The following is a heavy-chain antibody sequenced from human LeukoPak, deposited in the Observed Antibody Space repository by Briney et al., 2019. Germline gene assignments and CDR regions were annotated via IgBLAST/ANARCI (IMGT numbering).Heavy chain of an antibody. J-gene: IGHJ6*03. CDR1: GFTFSSYG. Sequence: GGSLRLSCAASGFTFSSYGMHWVRQAPGKGLEWVAVISYDGSNKYYADSVKGRFTISRDNSKNTLYLQMNSLRAEDTAVYYCAREDSSSLGSYYYHYYMDVWGKGTTVTASS. V-gene: IGHV3-30*19. D-gene: IGHD6-13*01. CDR2: ISYDGSNK. CDR3: AREDSSSLGSYYYHYYMDV.